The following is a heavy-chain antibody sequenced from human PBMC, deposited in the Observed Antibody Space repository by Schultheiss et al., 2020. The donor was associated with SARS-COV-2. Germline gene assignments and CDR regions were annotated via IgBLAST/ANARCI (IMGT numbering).Heavy chain of an antibody. D-gene: IGHD3-22*01. CDR2: INHSGST. CDR3: ARVNYHDSSDAFDI. Sequence: SQTLSLTCAVYGGSFSGYYWSWIRQPPGKGLEWIGEINHSGSTNYNPSLKSRVTISVDKSKNQFSLKLSSVTAADTAVYYCARVNYHDSSDAFDIWGQGTMVTVSS. J-gene: IGHJ3*02. V-gene: IGHV4-34*01. CDR1: GGSFSGYY.